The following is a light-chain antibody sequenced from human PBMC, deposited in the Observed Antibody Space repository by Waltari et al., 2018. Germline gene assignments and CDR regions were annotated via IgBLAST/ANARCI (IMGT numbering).Light chain of an antibody. CDR1: QNIRCD. CDR2: GAS. Sequence: DIQMTPFPSPPSAVVGNRVPITCRASQNIRCDLNWYQQKAGRAPKLLIYGASSLQSGVPSRFSGSGSGTDFTLTITSLQPEDFATYYCQQSYSTPLTFGQGTRLEIK. J-gene: IGKJ5*01. V-gene: IGKV1-39*01. CDR3: QQSYSTPLT.